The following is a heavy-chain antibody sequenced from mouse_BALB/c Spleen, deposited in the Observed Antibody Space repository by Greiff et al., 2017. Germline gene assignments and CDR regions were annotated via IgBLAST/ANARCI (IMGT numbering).Heavy chain of an antibody. CDR3: ARSGVHYYGYYFDY. CDR2: ISTYYGDA. V-gene: IGHV1S137*01. Sequence: QVQLQQSGAELVRPGVSVKISCKGSGYTFTDYAMHWVKQSHAKSLEWIGVISTYYGDASYNQKFKGKATMTVDKSSSTAYMELARLTSEDSAIYYCARSGVHYYGYYFDYWGQGTTLTVSS. CDR1: GYTFTDYA. D-gene: IGHD1-2*01. J-gene: IGHJ2*01.